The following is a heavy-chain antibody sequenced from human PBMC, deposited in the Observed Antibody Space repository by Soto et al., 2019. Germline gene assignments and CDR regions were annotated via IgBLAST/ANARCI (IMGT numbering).Heavy chain of an antibody. D-gene: IGHD5-12*01. V-gene: IGHV1-8*01. CDR2: MNPNRGNT. CDR3: VRGLYTGYEWGDH. Sequence: VPLVQSGAEVKKPGASVKVSCKASGYTFISYDINWVRQAPGQGLEWMGWMNPNRGNTDYAQKFKGRVTMTRNTSITTAYMELRSLTSEDTAVYFCVRGLYTGYEWGDHWGQRTLITVSS. CDR1: GYTFISYD. J-gene: IGHJ4*02.